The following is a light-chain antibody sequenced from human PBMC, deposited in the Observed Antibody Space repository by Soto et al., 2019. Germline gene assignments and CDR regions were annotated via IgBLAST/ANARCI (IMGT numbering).Light chain of an antibody. CDR3: QRSYSTPPA. J-gene: IGKJ1*01. CDR1: QSISSY. Sequence: DIQMTQSPSSLSASVGDRVTITCRASQSISSYLNWYQQKPGKAPKLLIYAASSLQSGVPSRFSGRGSGTHFTLSISSLQPEDFATYYCQRSYSTPPAFGQGTKVEIK. CDR2: AAS. V-gene: IGKV1-39*01.